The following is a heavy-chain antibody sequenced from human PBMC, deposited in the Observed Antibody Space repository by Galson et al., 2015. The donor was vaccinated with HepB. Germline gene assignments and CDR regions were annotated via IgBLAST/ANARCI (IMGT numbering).Heavy chain of an antibody. CDR2: IRSRANNYAT. V-gene: IGHV3-73*01. CDR1: GFTFSGSA. Sequence: LRLSCAASGFTFSGSAIHWVRQASGKGPEWVGRIRSRANNYATSYVPSLGGRFTISRDDSKNMAHLHMRSLKTEDTAVYYCARLGDFSGYSSRWGQGTPVTVSS. J-gene: IGHJ4*02. CDR3: ARLGDFSGYSSR. D-gene: IGHD5-12*01.